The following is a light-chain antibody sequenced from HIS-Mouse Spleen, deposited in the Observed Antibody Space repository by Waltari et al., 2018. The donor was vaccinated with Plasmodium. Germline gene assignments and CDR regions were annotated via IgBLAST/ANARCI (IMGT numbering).Light chain of an antibody. CDR3: QQSHT. CDR1: QSIISY. Sequence: DIQMTQSPSSLSASVGDRVTITCRASQSIISYLNWYQQKQGKAPKLLIYAASSLQSVVPSRFSGSGSGTDFTLTISSLQPEDFATYYCQQSHTFGQGTKLEIK. CDR2: AAS. J-gene: IGKJ2*01. V-gene: IGKV1-39*01.